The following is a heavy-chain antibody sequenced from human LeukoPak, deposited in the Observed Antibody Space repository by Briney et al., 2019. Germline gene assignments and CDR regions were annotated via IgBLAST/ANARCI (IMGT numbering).Heavy chain of an antibody. D-gene: IGHD3-9*01. CDR2: INHSGST. CDR1: GGSFSGYY. J-gene: IGHJ2*01. CDR3: ARAPRLRYFGRNWYFDL. Sequence: SETLSLTCAVYGGSFSGYYWSWIRQPPGKGLEWIGEINHSGSTNYNPSLKSRVTISVDTSKNQFSLKLSSVTAADTAVYYCARAPRLRYFGRNWYFDLWGRGTLVTVSS. V-gene: IGHV4-34*01.